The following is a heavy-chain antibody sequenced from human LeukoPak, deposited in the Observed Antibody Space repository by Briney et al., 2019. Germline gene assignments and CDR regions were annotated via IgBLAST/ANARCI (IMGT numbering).Heavy chain of an antibody. J-gene: IGHJ4*02. D-gene: IGHD3-3*01. CDR2: INHSGST. V-gene: IGHV4-34*01. Sequence: SETLSLTCAVYGGSFSGYYWSWIRQPPGKGLEWIGEINHSGSTNYNPSLKSRVTISVDTSKNQFSLKLSSVTAADTAVYYCASTIFGYWGQGTLVTVSS. CDR3: ASTIFGY. CDR1: GGSFSGYY.